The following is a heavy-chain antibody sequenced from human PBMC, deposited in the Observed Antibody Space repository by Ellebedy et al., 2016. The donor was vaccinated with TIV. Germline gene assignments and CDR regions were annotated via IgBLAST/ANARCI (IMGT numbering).Heavy chain of an antibody. CDR1: GGSFSGYY. J-gene: IGHJ4*02. CDR3: ARKHAMDY. Sequence: SETLSLXXAVYGGSFSGYYWSWIRQPPGKGLEWIGEINHSGSTNYNPSLKSRVTISVDTSKNQFSLKLSSVTAADTAVYYCARKHAMDYWGQGTLVTVSS. CDR2: INHSGST. V-gene: IGHV4-34*01.